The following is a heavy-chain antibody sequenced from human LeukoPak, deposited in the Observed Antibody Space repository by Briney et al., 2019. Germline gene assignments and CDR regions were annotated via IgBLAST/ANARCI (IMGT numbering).Heavy chain of an antibody. J-gene: IGHJ6*03. CDR1: GGSISSSSYY. D-gene: IGHD2-15*01. CDR2: IYYSGST. Sequence: PSETLSLTCTVSGGSISSSSYYWGWIRQPPGKGLEWIGSIYYSGSTYYNPSLKSRVTISVDTSKNQFPLKLSSVTAADTAVYYCARAAGRGGSRHYYYYMDVWGKGTTVTVSS. V-gene: IGHV4-39*06. CDR3: ARAAGRGGSRHYYYYMDV.